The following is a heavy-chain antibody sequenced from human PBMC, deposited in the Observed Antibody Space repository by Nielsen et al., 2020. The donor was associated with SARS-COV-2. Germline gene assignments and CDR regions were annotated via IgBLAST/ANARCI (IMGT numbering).Heavy chain of an antibody. CDR3: AREQVVVTARDYYYYGMDV. D-gene: IGHD2-21*02. J-gene: IGHJ6*02. CDR2: FDPEDGET. Sequence: WVRQAPGQGLEWMGGFDPEDGETIYAQKFQGRVTMTEDTSTDTAYMELSSLRSEDTAVYYCAREQVVVTARDYYYYGMDVWGQGTTVTVSS. V-gene: IGHV1-24*01.